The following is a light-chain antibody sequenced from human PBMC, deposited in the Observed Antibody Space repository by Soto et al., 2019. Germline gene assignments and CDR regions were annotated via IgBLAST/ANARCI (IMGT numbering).Light chain of an antibody. J-gene: IGKJ4*01. CDR2: GAS. CDR1: QSVSSSY. V-gene: IGKV3-20*01. CDR3: QQYGSSPT. Sequence: EIVLTQSPGTLSLSPGERATFSCRASQSVSSSYLAWYQQKPGQAPRLLIYGASSRATGIPDRFSGSGSGTYFTLTSSRLEPEDFAVYYCQQYGSSPTFGGGTKVEIK.